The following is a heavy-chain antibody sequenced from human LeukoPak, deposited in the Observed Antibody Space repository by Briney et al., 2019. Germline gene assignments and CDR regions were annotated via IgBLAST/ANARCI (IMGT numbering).Heavy chain of an antibody. CDR2: ISGSGGST. Sequence: PGGSLRLSCAASGFPFSTYSLSWVRQAPGKGLEWVSGISGSGGSTYNADSVKGRFTISRDNSKNTLYLQMNSLRAEDTAVYYCAKNHYSGWYYFDYWGQGTLVTVSS. J-gene: IGHJ4*02. D-gene: IGHD6-19*01. V-gene: IGHV3-23*01. CDR1: GFPFSTYS. CDR3: AKNHYSGWYYFDY.